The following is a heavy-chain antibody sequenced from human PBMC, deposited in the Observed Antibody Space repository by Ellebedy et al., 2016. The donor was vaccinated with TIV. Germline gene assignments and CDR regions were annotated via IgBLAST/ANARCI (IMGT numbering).Heavy chain of an antibody. CDR3: AVESPTRYCSATSCTPWFDP. CDR2: IDPSDSYT. Sequence: KVSCKGSGYSFTNYWINWVRQMPGKGLEWMGRIDPSDSYTNYSPSFQGHVTISADKSISTAYLQWSSLKASDTAMYYCAVESPTRYCSATSCTPWFDPWGQGTLVTVSS. D-gene: IGHD2-2*01. J-gene: IGHJ5*02. V-gene: IGHV5-10-1*01. CDR1: GYSFTNYW.